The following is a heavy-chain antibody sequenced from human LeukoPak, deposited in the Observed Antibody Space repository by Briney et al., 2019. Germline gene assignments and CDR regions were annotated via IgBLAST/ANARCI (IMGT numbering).Heavy chain of an antibody. Sequence: SETLSLTCAVSGGSISSGGYSWSWIRQPPGKGLEWVGYIYHSGSTYYNPSLKSRVTISVDRSKNQFSLKLSSVTAADTAVYYCARGDSSSWAFDYWGQGTLVTVSS. D-gene: IGHD6-13*01. CDR2: IYHSGST. J-gene: IGHJ4*02. CDR1: GGSISSGGYS. V-gene: IGHV4-30-2*01. CDR3: ARGDSSSWAFDY.